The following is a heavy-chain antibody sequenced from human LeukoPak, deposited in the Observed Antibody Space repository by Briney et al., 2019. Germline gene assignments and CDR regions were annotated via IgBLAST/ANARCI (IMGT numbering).Heavy chain of an antibody. CDR1: GGSISSYY. V-gene: IGHV4-59*12. CDR2: IYYSGST. J-gene: IGHJ5*02. D-gene: IGHD6-13*01. CDR3: ARGQQLVSVWFDP. Sequence: SETLSLTCTVSGGSISSYYWTWIRQPPGEGLEWIGYIYYSGSTNYNPSLRSRVTISVDTSKNQFSLKLSSVTAADTAVYYCARGQQLVSVWFDPWGQGTLVTVSS.